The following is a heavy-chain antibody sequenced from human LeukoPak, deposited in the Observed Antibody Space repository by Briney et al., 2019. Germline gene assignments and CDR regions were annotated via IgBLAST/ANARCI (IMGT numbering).Heavy chain of an antibody. V-gene: IGHV3-30*18. CDR3: AKDLRVVVVPAAIGP. D-gene: IGHD2-2*02. Sequence: PGGSLRLSCAASGFTFSSYGMHWVRQAPGKGLEWVAVISYDGSNKYYADSVKGRFTISRDNSKNTLYLQMNSLRAEDTAVYYCAKDLRVVVVPAAIGPGGQGTLVTVSS. J-gene: IGHJ4*02. CDR1: GFTFSSYG. CDR2: ISYDGSNK.